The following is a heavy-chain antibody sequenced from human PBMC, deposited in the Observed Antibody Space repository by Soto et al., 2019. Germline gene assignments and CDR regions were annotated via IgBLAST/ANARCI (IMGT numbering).Heavy chain of an antibody. D-gene: IGHD6-13*01. CDR2: ISGSSDNI. J-gene: IGHJ5*02. Sequence: PGGSLRLSCAASGFTFSDYFMSWIRQAPGKGLEWVSFISGSSDNIKYADSVKGRFTISRDNSKNTLYLQMNSLRAEDTAVYYCARDNLAAAGIIATNWFDPWGQGTLVTVSS. CDR3: ARDNLAAAGIIATNWFDP. V-gene: IGHV3-11*06. CDR1: GFTFSDYF.